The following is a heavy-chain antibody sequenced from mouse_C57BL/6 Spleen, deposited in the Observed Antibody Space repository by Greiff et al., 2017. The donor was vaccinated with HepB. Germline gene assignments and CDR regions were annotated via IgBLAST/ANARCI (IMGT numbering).Heavy chain of an antibody. CDR1: GFTFSDYG. CDR3: AREGWLLSFDY. D-gene: IGHD2-3*01. V-gene: IGHV5-17*01. Sequence: EVKLMESGGGLVKPGGSLKLSCAASGFTFSDYGMHWVRQAPEKGLEWVAYISSGSSTIYYADTVKGRFTISRDNAKNTLFLQMTSLRSEDTAMYYCAREGWLLSFDYWGQGTTLTVSS. J-gene: IGHJ2*01. CDR2: ISSGSSTI.